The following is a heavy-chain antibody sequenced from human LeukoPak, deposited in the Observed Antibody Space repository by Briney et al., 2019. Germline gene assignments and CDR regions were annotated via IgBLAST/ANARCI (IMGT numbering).Heavy chain of an antibody. D-gene: IGHD6-13*01. CDR2: IYYSGST. CDR3: ARYSIAGPYYFDY. CDR1: GGSVSSGSFY. J-gene: IGHJ4*02. Sequence: SETLSLTCTVSGGSVSSGSFYWSWIRQPPGKGLEWIGYIYYSGSTSYDPSLKSRVTISLDTSKNQFSLKLSSVTAADTAVYFCARYSIAGPYYFDYWGQGTLVTVSS. V-gene: IGHV4-61*01.